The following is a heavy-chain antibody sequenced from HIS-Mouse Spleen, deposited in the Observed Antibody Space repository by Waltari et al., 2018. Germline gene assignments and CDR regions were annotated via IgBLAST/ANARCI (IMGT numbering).Heavy chain of an antibody. D-gene: IGHD1-26*01. CDR3: ARDERGAGRKNAFDI. V-gene: IGHV4-39*07. Sequence: QLQLQESGPGLVKPSETLSLTCTVSGGSISSSSYYWGWIRQPPGKGLEWIGSSYYSGSTYYNPSLKRRVTISVDTSKNQFSRKLSSVTAADTAVYYCARDERGAGRKNAFDIWGQGTMVTVSS. J-gene: IGHJ3*02. CDR1: GGSISSSSYY. CDR2: SYYSGST.